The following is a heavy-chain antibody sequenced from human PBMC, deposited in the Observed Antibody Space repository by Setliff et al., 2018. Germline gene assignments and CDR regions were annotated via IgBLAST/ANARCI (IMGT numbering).Heavy chain of an antibody. Sequence: PGGSLRLSCAASGFTFSSYWMHWVRQAPGKGLEWVSGVSWNGSRTHYADSVKGRFIISRDNSRNTLFLQMNSLRAEDTAVYYCVALILGWGQGALVTVSS. CDR2: VSWNGSRT. CDR3: VALILG. D-gene: IGHD3-16*01. J-gene: IGHJ4*02. V-gene: IGHV3-35*01. CDR1: GFTFSSYW.